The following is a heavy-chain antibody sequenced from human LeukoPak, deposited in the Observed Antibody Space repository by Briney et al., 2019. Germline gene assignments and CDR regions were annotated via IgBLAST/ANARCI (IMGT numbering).Heavy chain of an antibody. CDR2: FYTDGGT. Sequence: TGGSLRLSCAASGFAISGYDITWVRQAPGKGLEWVSVFYTDGGTSYADSVRGRFTVSRDNSKNTVFFQMNSLRVEDTAVYFCTRNGGGLDIWGQGTLVTVSS. V-gene: IGHV3-66*01. D-gene: IGHD2-8*01. CDR1: GFAISGYD. CDR3: TRNGGGLDI. J-gene: IGHJ4*02.